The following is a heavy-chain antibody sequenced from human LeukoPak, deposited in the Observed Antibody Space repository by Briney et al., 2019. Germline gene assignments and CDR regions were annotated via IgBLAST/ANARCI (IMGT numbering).Heavy chain of an antibody. CDR1: GYTFTSYY. V-gene: IGHV1-46*01. CDR2: INPSGGST. J-gene: IGHJ4*02. D-gene: IGHD6-19*01. Sequence: GASVKVSCKASGYTFTSYYMHWVRQAPGRGLEWMGIINPSGGSTSYAQKFQGRVTMTRDTSTSTVYMELSSLRSEDTAVYYCARLYSSGLIDYWGQGTLVTVSS. CDR3: ARLYSSGLIDY.